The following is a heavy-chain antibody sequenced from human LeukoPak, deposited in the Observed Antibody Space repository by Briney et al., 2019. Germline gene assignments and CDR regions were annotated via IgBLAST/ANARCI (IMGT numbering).Heavy chain of an antibody. CDR1: GDSVSSNSAT. J-gene: IGHJ4*02. CDR2: TYHRSRWYT. V-gene: IGHV6-1*01. Sequence: QTLSLTCVISGDSVSSNSATWDWIRQSPSRGLEWLGRTYHRSRWYTDYAPSMKSRLTIKPDTSKNQVSLQMSSVTPEDTAFYYCVRGIDYWGQGTLVTVSS. CDR3: VRGIDY.